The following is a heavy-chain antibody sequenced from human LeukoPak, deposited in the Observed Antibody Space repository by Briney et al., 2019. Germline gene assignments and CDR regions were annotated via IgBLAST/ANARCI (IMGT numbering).Heavy chain of an antibody. CDR1: GFIFSSSG. D-gene: IGHD2-15*01. CDR3: AKNGDRGAYCTGGTCYPYFYYYMDV. J-gene: IGHJ6*03. V-gene: IGHV3-23*01. CDR2: I. Sequence: PGGTLRLSCAASGFIFSSSGMSWVRQAPGKGLEWVSTIKGRFTISRDNSKNTLYLQMNSLRAEDTAIYYCAKNGDRGAYCTGGTCYPYFYYYMDVWGKGTTVTI.